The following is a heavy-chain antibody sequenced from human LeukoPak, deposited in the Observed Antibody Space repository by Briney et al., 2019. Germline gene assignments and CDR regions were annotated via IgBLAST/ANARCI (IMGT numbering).Heavy chain of an antibody. CDR3: ARVQGYCSTTSCYPHY. Sequence: AASVKVSCKASGYTFTTYAMNWVRQAPGQGLEWMGWINTNTGNPTYAQGFTGQFVFSLDTSVSTTYLQITSLKAEDTAVYYCARVQGYCSTTSCYPHYWGQGTLVTVSS. J-gene: IGHJ4*02. CDR1: GYTFTTYA. D-gene: IGHD2-2*01. CDR2: INTNTGNP. V-gene: IGHV7-4-1*02.